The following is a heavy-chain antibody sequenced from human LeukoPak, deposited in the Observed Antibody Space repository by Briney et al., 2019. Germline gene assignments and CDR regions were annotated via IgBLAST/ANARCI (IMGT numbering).Heavy chain of an antibody. D-gene: IGHD3-3*01. CDR3: ARGSGWLDT. Sequence: SETLSLTCAVSGASISTYYWSWIRQPPGKGLEWIGYIYYSGSANYNPSLNSRVTISLDTSKNNFSLKLTSVTAADTAVYYCARGSGWLDTWGQGTLATVSS. CDR1: GASISTYY. J-gene: IGHJ5*02. CDR2: IYYSGSA. V-gene: IGHV4-59*01.